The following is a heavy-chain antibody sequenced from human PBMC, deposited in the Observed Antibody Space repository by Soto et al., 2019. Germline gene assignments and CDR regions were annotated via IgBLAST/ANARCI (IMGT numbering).Heavy chain of an antibody. V-gene: IGHV3-11*01. CDR3: ASHFDMWSGYLSPVDY. Sequence: QVQLVESGGDLVKPGGSLRLSCAASGYTFSDYYMSWIRQAPGKGMEWISYIDTSGTKIYYADSVKGRFTITRDNAKNSLYLEMNSLRHDDTAVYYCASHFDMWSGYLSPVDYWGQGTLVSVSS. CDR1: GYTFSDYY. CDR2: IDTSGTKI. J-gene: IGHJ4*02. D-gene: IGHD3-3*01.